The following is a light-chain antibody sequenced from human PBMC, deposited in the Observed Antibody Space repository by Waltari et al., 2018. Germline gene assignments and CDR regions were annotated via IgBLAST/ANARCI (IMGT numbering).Light chain of an antibody. Sequence: QSVLTQPPSASGTPGRRVTISCSGTIYNIGINTVNWYQQFPGSAPKPLIFSTPQRPSGVPDRFSASKAGTSASLAINGLQAADEADYYCGAWDDGVKEWVFGGGTKLTVL. CDR1: IYNIGINT. J-gene: IGLJ3*02. CDR3: GAWDDGVKEWV. V-gene: IGLV1-44*01. CDR2: STP.